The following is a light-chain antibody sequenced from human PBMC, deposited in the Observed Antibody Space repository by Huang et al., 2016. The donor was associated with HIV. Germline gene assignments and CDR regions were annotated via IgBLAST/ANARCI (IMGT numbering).Light chain of an antibody. CDR2: AAS. Sequence: DIQMTQSPSSLSASVGDRVTITCRASQRNSDYVNWYKQKPGKAPKLLIYAASSLQSGVPSRFSGSGSRTDFTLTISRLQPEDFATYYCQQSDSTPYTFGQGTKLEIK. CDR1: QRNSDY. J-gene: IGKJ2*01. CDR3: QQSDSTPYT. V-gene: IGKV1-39*01.